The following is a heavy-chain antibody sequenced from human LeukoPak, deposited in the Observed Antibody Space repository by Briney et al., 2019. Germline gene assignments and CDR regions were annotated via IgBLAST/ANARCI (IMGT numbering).Heavy chain of an antibody. Sequence: SVKVSCKASGGTFSSYAISWVRQAPGHGLEWMGGIIPIFGTANYAQKFQGRVTITADESTSTAYMELSSLRSEDTAVYYCARGDPYYYGSGSYYNAEYFQHWGQGTLVTVSS. CDR3: ARGDPYYYGSGSYYNAEYFQH. CDR1: GGTFSSYA. J-gene: IGHJ1*01. V-gene: IGHV1-69*13. CDR2: IIPIFGTA. D-gene: IGHD3-10*01.